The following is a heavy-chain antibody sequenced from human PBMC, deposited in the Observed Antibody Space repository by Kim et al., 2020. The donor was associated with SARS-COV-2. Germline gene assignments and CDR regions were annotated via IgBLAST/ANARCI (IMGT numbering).Heavy chain of an antibody. D-gene: IGHD5-18*01. CDR3: ARDHSPISYGFLGAR. CDR2: INTDGTST. CDR1: GFTFSSYW. Sequence: GGSLRLSCAASGFTFSSYWMHWVRQAPGKGLVWASRINTDGTSTSYADSVKGRFSVSRDNAKNTLYLQMNSLRAEDTAVYYCARDHSPISYGFLGARWGQGPLVTVPS. J-gene: IGHJ4*02. V-gene: IGHV3-74*01.